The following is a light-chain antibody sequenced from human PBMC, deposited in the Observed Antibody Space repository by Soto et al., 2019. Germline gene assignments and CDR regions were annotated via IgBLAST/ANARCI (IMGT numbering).Light chain of an antibody. Sequence: DIQMTQSPSSVSASVGDRVTITCRASQGISSLLAWYQQKPGKAPNLLIHTASNLQSGVPSRFSGSGSGTDFTLTISSLQPEDFATYYCQQANSFTLTFGGGTKVEIK. CDR3: QQANSFTLT. CDR1: QGISSL. V-gene: IGKV1-12*01. CDR2: TAS. J-gene: IGKJ4*01.